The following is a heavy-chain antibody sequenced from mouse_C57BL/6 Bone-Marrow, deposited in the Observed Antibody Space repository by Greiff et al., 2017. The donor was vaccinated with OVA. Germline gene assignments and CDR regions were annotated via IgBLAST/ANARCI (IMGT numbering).Heavy chain of an antibody. D-gene: IGHD1-1*01. CDR1: GYTFTDYY. V-gene: IGHV1-26*01. J-gene: IGHJ2*01. CDR3: ARNYGSREEGGYYFDY. CDR2: INPNNGGT. Sequence: EVQLQQSGPELVKPGASVKISCKASGYTFTDYYMNWVKQSHGKSLEWIGDINPNNGGTSYNQKFKGKATLTVDKSSSTAYMELRSLTSEDSAVYYWARNYGSREEGGYYFDYWGQGTTLTVSS.